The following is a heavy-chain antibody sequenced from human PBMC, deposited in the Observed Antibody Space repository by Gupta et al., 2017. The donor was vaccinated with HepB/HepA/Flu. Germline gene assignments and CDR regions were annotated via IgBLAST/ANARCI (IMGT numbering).Heavy chain of an antibody. V-gene: IGHV2-5*02. D-gene: IGHD3-22*01. CDR1: GFSLSTSGVG. CDR2: IYWDDDK. Sequence: QITLKESGPTLVKPTQTLTLTCTFSGFSLSTSGVGVGWIRQPPGKALEWLALIYWDDDKRYSPSLKSRLAISQDTSKYQVVLTMTNMDPVDTATYYCARWDSSGYHYFFDYWGQGTLVTVSS. CDR3: ARWDSSGYHYFFDY. J-gene: IGHJ4*02.